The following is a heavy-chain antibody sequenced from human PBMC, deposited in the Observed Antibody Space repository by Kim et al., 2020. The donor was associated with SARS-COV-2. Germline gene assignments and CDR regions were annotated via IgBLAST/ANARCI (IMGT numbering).Heavy chain of an antibody. D-gene: IGHD4-17*01. Sequence: PSFQGQVTISADKSISTAYLQWSSLKASDTAMYYCARASDYGDYVGAFDIWGQGTMVTVSS. V-gene: IGHV5-51*01. CDR3: ARASDYGDYVGAFDI. J-gene: IGHJ3*02.